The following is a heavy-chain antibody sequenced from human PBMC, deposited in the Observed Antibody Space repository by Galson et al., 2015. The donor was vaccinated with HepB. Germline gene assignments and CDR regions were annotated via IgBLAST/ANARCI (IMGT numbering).Heavy chain of an antibody. CDR1: GFTFSNAW. CDR3: TTDYWNYYDSSGYYPGY. V-gene: IGHV3-15*01. J-gene: IGHJ4*02. CDR2: IKSKTDGGTT. D-gene: IGHD3-22*01. Sequence: SLRLSCAASGFTFSNAWMSWVRQAPGKGLEWVGRIKSKTDGGTTDYAAPVKGRFTISRDDSKNTLYLQMNSLKTEDTAVYYCTTDYWNYYDSSGYYPGYWGQGTLVTVSS.